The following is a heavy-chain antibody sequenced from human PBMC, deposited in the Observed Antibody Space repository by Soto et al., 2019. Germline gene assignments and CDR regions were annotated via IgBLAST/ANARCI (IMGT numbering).Heavy chain of an antibody. J-gene: IGHJ5*02. V-gene: IGHV1-24*01. D-gene: IGHD2-2*01. CDR2: FDPEDGET. CDR3: ATLDPRYCSSTSCPKWFDP. Sequence: ASVKVSCKVSGYTLTELSMHWVRQAPGKGLEWMGGFDPEDGETIYAQKFQGRATMTEDTSTDTAYMELSSLRSEDTAVYYCATLDPRYCSSTSCPKWFDPWGQGTLVTVSS. CDR1: GYTLTELS.